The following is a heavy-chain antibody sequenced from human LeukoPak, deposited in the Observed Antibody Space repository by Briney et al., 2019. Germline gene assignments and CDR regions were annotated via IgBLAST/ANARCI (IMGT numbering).Heavy chain of an antibody. D-gene: IGHD3-3*01. CDR1: GGSISSYY. CDR2: IYTSGST. V-gene: IGHV4-4*07. Sequence: SETLSLTCTVSGGSISSYYWSWIRQPAGKGLEWIGRIYTSGSTNYNPSLKSRVTMSVDTSKNQFSLKLSSVTAADTAVYYCARASPRLVYYDFWSGYYTKDAFDIWGQGTMVTVSS. CDR3: ARASPRLVYYDFWSGYYTKDAFDI. J-gene: IGHJ3*02.